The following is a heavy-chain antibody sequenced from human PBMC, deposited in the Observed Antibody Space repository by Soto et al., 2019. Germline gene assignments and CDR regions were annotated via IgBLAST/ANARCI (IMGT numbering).Heavy chain of an antibody. J-gene: IGHJ4*02. CDR3: ASSLL. CDR2: IKGDGSEK. CDR1: GFTFSSYW. Sequence: EVQMVESGGGLVQPGGSLRLSCAASGFTFSSYWRYCVRQAPGKGLEWVAKIKGDGSEKNYVDSVKGRFTISRDNDKNSLYLQMNSLRVEDTAVYYCASSLLRGQGTLVTVSS. V-gene: IGHV3-7*01.